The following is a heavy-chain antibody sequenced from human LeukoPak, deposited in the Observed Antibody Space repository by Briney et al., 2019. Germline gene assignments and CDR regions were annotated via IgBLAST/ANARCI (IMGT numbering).Heavy chain of an antibody. CDR1: GFTFTNYW. D-gene: IGHD5-24*01. CDR3: ARRRWPLDY. Sequence: GGSLRLSCAASGFTFTNYWMSWVRQAPGKGLEWVADIKQDGSEKYYVDSVKGRFTISRDNAKNSLYLQMNSLRAEDTAVYYCARRRWPLDYWGQGTLVTVSS. V-gene: IGHV3-7*03. J-gene: IGHJ4*02. CDR2: IKQDGSEK.